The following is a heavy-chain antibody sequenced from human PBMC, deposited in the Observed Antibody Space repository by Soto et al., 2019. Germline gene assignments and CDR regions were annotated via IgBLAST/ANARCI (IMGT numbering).Heavy chain of an antibody. V-gene: IGHV4-59*01. CDR2: VYYSGST. D-gene: IGHD3-10*01. Sequence: PSETLSLTGTVSGGSISSYYWSWIRQPPGKGLEWIGYVYYSGSTNYNPSLKSRVTISVDTSKNQFSLKLSSVTAADTAVYYCATGGTMVRGAKYYYYYGMDVWGQGTTVTVSS. J-gene: IGHJ6*02. CDR1: GGSISSYY. CDR3: ATGGTMVRGAKYYYYYGMDV.